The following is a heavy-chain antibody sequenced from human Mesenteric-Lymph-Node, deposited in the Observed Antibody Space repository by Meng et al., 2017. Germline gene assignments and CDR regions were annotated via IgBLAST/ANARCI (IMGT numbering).Heavy chain of an antibody. Sequence: SVKVSCKASGGTFSSYAISWVRQAPGQGLEWMGGIIPIFGTANYAQKFQGRVTITTDESTSTAYMELSSLRSEDTAVYYCAREGTDDSSGYYFLVFDYWGQGTQVTVSS. D-gene: IGHD3-22*01. CDR3: AREGTDDSSGYYFLVFDY. V-gene: IGHV1-69*05. J-gene: IGHJ4*02. CDR2: IIPIFGTA. CDR1: GGTFSSYA.